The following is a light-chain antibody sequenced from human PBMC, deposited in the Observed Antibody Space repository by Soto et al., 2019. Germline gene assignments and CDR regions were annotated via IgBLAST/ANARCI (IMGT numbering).Light chain of an antibody. J-gene: IGLJ1*01. CDR3: SSYTGSSTLYV. CDR1: SSDSGGYNY. V-gene: IGLV2-14*01. CDR2: EVS. Sequence: QSALTQPAAVSGSPGQSITISCTGTSSDSGGYNYVSWYQQHPGKVPKLMIFEVSNRPSGVSYCFSGSKSGNTASLTISGHQAEDEADYYCSSYTGSSTLYVFGTGTKLTVL.